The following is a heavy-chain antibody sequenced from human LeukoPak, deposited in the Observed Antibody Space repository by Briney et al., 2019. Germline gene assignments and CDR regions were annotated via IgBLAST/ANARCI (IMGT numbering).Heavy chain of an antibody. V-gene: IGHV3-23*01. D-gene: IGHD2-21*01. CDR3: AKGDYGDSSYYYYGMDV. Sequence: PGGSLRLSCEGSGFNFSNYAMTWVRQAPGKGLEWVTVISGSGGRAEYADSVKARFTISRDKSKDTVFLQMNSLRGDDTAVYYCAKGDYGDSSYYYYGMDVWGQGTMVTVSS. J-gene: IGHJ6*02. CDR2: ISGSGGRA. CDR1: GFNFSNYA.